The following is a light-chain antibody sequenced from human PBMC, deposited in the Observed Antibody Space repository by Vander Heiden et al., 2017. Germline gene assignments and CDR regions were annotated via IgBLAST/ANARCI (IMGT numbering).Light chain of an antibody. CDR1: QSVLYSSNNENY. CDR3: QQYYSTPIS. CDR2: WAS. Sequence: DIVMTQSPDSLAVPLGERATINCKSSQSVLYSSNNENYLAWYQQKSGQPPKLLIYWASTRESGVPDRFSGSGSGTDSTLTISSLQAEDEAVYYCQQYYSTPISFGQGTRLEIK. J-gene: IGKJ5*01. V-gene: IGKV4-1*01.